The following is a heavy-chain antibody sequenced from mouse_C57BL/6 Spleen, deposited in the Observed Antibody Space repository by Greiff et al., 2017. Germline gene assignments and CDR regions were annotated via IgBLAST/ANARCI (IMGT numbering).Heavy chain of an antibody. CDR2: IYPSDSET. J-gene: IGHJ2*01. V-gene: IGHV1-61*01. Sequence: QVQLQQPGAELVRPGSSVKLSCKASGYTFTSYWMDWVKQRPGQGLEWIGNIYPSDSETHYNQKFKDKATLTVDKSSSTAYMQLSSLTCEESAVYYGARRGVYYGTTYYFDYWGQGTTLTVSS. D-gene: IGHD1-1*01. CDR3: ARRGVYYGTTYYFDY. CDR1: GYTFTSYW.